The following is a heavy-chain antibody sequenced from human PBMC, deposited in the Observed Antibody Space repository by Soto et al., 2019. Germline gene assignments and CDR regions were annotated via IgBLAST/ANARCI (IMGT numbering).Heavy chain of an antibody. CDR2: IGVSEGST. V-gene: IGHV3-23*01. D-gene: IGHD1-1*01. J-gene: IGHJ4*02. CDR1: RFTFSNLA. Sequence: LRLSCAASRFTFSNLAMGWVRQAPGKGLEWISSIGVSEGSTYYTDSVRGRFTISRDNSKNTLYLQMNSLRVEDTALYYCAKVMYTWNDVAAFDSWGQGTLVTVSS. CDR3: AKVMYTWNDVAAFDS.